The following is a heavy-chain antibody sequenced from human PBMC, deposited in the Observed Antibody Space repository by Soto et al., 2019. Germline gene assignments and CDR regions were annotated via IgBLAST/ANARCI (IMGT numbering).Heavy chain of an antibody. Sequence: QVQLQESGPGLVKPSETLSLTCTVSGASITSGHWWTWVRQPPGEGLQWLGEIFHTGTTNYIPPVRSRVSMLADKSKNQCSLKLTSVTAADTAVYYCAAHRGSTYGPLAFWGQGTLVTVSS. J-gene: IGHJ4*02. V-gene: IGHV4-4*02. CDR3: AAHRGSTYGPLAF. D-gene: IGHD5-18*01. CDR2: IFHTGTT. CDR1: GASITSGHW.